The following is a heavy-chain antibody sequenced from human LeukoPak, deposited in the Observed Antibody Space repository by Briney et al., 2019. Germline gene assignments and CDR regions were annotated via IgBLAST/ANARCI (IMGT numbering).Heavy chain of an antibody. CDR2: IKQDGSEK. CDR1: GFAFSSYW. V-gene: IGHV3-7*01. D-gene: IGHD5-18*01. J-gene: IGHJ3*02. CDR3: ASGGYSYGYDAFDI. Sequence: PGGSLRLSCAAYGFAFSSYWMSWVRQAPGKGLEWVANIKQDGSEKYYVDSVKGRFTISRDNAKNSLYLQMNSLRAEDTAVYYCASGGYSYGYDAFDIWGQGTMVTVSS.